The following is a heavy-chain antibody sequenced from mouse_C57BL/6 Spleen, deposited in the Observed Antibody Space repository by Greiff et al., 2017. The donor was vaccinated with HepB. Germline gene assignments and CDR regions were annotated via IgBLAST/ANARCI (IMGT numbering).Heavy chain of an antibody. CDR3: ARWGFAC. CDR2: IDPSDSYT. V-gene: IGHV1-50*01. J-gene: IGHJ3*01. Sequence: QVQLQQPGAELVKPGASVKLSCKASGYTFTSYWMQWVKQRPGQGLEWIGEIDPSDSYTNYNQKFKGKATLTVDTSSSTAYMQLSSLTSEDSAVYYCARWGFACWGQVTLVTVAA. CDR1: GYTFTSYW.